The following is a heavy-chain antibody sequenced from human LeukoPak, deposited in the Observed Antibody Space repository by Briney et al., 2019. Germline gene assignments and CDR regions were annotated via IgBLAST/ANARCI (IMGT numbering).Heavy chain of an antibody. J-gene: IGHJ4*02. D-gene: IGHD2-2*02. V-gene: IGHV1-24*01. CDR3: ATDLAYCSTTSCHIPDY. CDR2: FDPEDGET. CDR1: GYTLTELS. Sequence: GASVKVSCKVSGYTLTELSMHWVRQAPGKGLEWMGGFDPEDGETIYAQKFQGRVTMTEDTSTDTAYMELSSLRSEDTAVYYCATDLAYCSTTSCHIPDYWGQGTLVTVSS.